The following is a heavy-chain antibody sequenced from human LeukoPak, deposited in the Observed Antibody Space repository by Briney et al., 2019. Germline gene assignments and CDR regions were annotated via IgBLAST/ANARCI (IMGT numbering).Heavy chain of an antibody. CDR1: GGSIDSTNW. V-gene: IGHV4/OR15-8*01. CDR3: ARSHDHLWGNYPDY. D-gene: IGHD3-16*02. J-gene: IGHJ4*02. CDR2: IHHDGRV. Sequence: SETLSLTCDVSGGSIDSTNWWNWVRQPPGKGLEWIGEIHHDGRVNYNPSLKSRVTLSVGKSKNQFSLRLNSVTAADTAMYYCARSHDHLWGNYPDYWGQGTLVTVSS.